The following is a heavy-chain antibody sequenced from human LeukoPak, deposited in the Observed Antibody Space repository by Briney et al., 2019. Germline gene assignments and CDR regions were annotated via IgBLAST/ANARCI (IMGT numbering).Heavy chain of an antibody. V-gene: IGHV1-8*03. CDR3: ARGSYDFWSGYSYYFDY. CDR1: GYTITSYD. CDR2: MNPNRGNT. Sequence: GASVTVSCKASGYTITSYDINWVRQATGQGLEWMGWMNPNRGNTGYAQKFQGRVTITRNTSISTAYMELSSLRSEDTAVYYCARGSYDFWSGYSYYFDYWGQGTLVTVSS. J-gene: IGHJ4*02. D-gene: IGHD3-3*01.